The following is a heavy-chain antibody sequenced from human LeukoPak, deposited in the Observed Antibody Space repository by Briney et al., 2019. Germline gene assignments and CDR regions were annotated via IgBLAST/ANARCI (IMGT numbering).Heavy chain of an antibody. D-gene: IGHD4-17*01. V-gene: IGHV3-74*01. CDR1: GFTFSSYW. Sequence: GGSLRLSCAASGFTFSSYWLHWVRHAPGKGLVWVSRINTDGAITTYADSVKGRFTISRDNAKNALFLQMNSLRAEDTAVYYCARGTYDDPDAFDIWGQGTMVTVSS. J-gene: IGHJ3*02. CDR3: ARGTYDDPDAFDI. CDR2: INTDGAIT.